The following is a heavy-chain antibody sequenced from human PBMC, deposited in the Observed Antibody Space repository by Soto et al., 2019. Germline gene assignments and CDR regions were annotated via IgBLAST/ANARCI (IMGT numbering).Heavy chain of an antibody. V-gene: IGHV3-15*07. CDR2: IKSISDGETT. CDR1: GFTFSHAW. Sequence: LPVESGGGFVQPGGSLRLSCVASGFTFSHAWMDWVRQAPGKGLEWVGRIKSISDGETTNYAASVAGRFTISRDDSKNTLFLHVNSLKTEDTGVYYCTRRIAVAGTYYFDYWGQGTLVTVSS. J-gene: IGHJ4*02. CDR3: TRRIAVAGTYYFDY. D-gene: IGHD6-19*01.